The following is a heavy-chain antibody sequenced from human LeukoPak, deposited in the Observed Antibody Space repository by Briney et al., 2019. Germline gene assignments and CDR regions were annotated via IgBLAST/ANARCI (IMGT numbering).Heavy chain of an antibody. CDR3: ARVKGPPPRNGSGRSPSNYFDY. D-gene: IGHD3-10*01. J-gene: IGHJ4*02. V-gene: IGHV4-34*01. CDR2: INHSGST. CDR1: GGSFSGYY. Sequence: SETLSLTCAVYGGSFSGYYWSWIRQPPGKGLEWIGEINHSGSTNYNPSLKSRVTISVDTSKNQFSLKLSSVTAADTAVYYCARVKGPPPRNGSGRSPSNYFDYWGQGTLVTVSS.